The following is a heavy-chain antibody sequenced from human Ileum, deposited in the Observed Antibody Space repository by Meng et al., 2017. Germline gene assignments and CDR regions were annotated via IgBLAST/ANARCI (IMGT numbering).Heavy chain of an antibody. CDR1: GGSFSGYY. CDR3: ARTRRGSSGWYMGY. V-gene: IGHV4-34*01. Sequence: QVQLQQGGAGLFEPSETLSLTGAVYGGSFSGYYWSWIRQPPGKGLEWIGEINHSGSTNYNPSLKSRVTISVDTSKNQFSLKLSSVTAADTAVYYCARTRRGSSGWYMGYWGQGTLVTVSS. J-gene: IGHJ4*02. D-gene: IGHD6-19*01. CDR2: INHSGST.